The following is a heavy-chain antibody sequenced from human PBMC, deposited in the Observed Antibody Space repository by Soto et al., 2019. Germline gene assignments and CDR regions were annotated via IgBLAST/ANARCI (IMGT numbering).Heavy chain of an antibody. CDR3: AKDGGYSYGYVPGY. J-gene: IGHJ4*02. CDR1: GFTFRSYG. D-gene: IGHD5-18*01. Sequence: GGSMELSCAASGFTFRSYGMHWVRQPPGKGLEWVAVMSYAGSNKYYADSVKGRFTISRDNSKNTLYLQMNSLRTEDTAVYYCAKDGGYSYGYVPGYCGQGTLVTVSA. V-gene: IGHV3-30*18. CDR2: MSYAGSNK.